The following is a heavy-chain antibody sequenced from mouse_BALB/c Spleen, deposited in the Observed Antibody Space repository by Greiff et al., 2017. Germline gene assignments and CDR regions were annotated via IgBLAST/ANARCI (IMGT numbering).Heavy chain of an antibody. CDR3: TRSGRDYYGSRTVAWFAY. V-gene: IGHV5-6-3*01. J-gene: IGHJ3*01. Sequence: EVHLVESGGGLVQPGGSLKLSCEASGFTFTSYGMSWVRQTPDKRLELVATINSNGGSTYYPDSVKGRFTISRDDAKNTLYLQMSSQKSEDTAMYYYTRSGRDYYGSRTVAWFAYWGQGTLVTVSA. D-gene: IGHD1-1*01. CDR1: GFTFTSYG. CDR2: INSNGGST.